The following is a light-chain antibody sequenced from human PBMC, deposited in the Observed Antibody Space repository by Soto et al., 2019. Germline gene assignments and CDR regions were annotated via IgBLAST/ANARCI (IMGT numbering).Light chain of an antibody. V-gene: IGKV3-15*01. J-gene: IGKJ4*01. CDR3: HQYNDLPLT. Sequence: EIVMTQSPATLSVSPGERATLSCRASQSVSSNLAWYQQKPGQAPRLLIYGASTRATGIPARFGGSGSGTEFTLIISSLQSEDFAVYYCHQYNDLPLTFGGGTEVAIE. CDR2: GAS. CDR1: QSVSSN.